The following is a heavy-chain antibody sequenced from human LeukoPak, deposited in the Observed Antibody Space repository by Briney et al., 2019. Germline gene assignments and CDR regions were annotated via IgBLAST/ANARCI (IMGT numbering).Heavy chain of an antibody. Sequence: GGSLRLSCAASGFTVSSNYMSWVRQAPGKGLEWVSVIYSGGSTYYADSVKGRFTISRDNSKNTLYLQMNSLRAEDTAVYYCARTNYYDSSAFYYFDYWGQGTLVTVSS. D-gene: IGHD3-22*01. CDR2: IYSGGST. V-gene: IGHV3-66*01. CDR3: ARTNYYDSSAFYYFDY. CDR1: GFTVSSNY. J-gene: IGHJ4*02.